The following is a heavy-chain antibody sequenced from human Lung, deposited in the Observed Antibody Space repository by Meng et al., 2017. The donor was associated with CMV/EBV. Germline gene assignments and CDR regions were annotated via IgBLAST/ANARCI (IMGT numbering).Heavy chain of an antibody. V-gene: IGHV3-74*03. CDR3: AAWAHILAVAPTGDDY. D-gene: IGHD2-2*01. CDR1: GFTFRSYW. CDR2: ISPDGSSA. Sequence: ESXKISXAASGFTFRSYWMDWVRQAPGKGLVWVSRISPDGSSAAYADSVRGRFTISRDNAKNTLYLQMNSLRVEDTAVYYCAAWAHILAVAPTGDDYWGQRALVTVSS. J-gene: IGHJ4*02.